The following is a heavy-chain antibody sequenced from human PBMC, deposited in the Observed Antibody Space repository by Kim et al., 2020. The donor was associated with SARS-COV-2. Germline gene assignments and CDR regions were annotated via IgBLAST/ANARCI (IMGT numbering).Heavy chain of an antibody. CDR1: GYTLTELS. CDR3: ATDHPMSTPYYYDSSGYFSGWRY. D-gene: IGHD3-22*01. CDR2: FDPEDGET. Sequence: ASVKVSCKVSGYTLTELSMHWVRQAPGKGLEWMGGFDPEDGETIYAQKFQGRVTMTEDTSTDTAYMELSSLRSEDTAVYYCATDHPMSTPYYYDSSGYFSGWRYWGQGTLVTVSS. J-gene: IGHJ4*02. V-gene: IGHV1-24*01.